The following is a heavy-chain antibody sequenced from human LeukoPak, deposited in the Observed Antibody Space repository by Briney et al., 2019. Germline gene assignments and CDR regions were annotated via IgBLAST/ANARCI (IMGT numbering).Heavy chain of an antibody. J-gene: IGHJ3*02. CDR3: AKGTTTPTTGTLEKDAFDI. Sequence: PGGSLRLSCAASGFTFGTYDMHWVRQAPGKGLEWVAVISYDGSYRYYADSVEGRFTISRDNPKNTLYLQMNSLRAEDTAVYYCAKGTTTPTTGTLEKDAFDIWGQGTMVTVSS. CDR1: GFTFGTYD. V-gene: IGHV3-30*18. D-gene: IGHD1-1*01. CDR2: ISYDGSYR.